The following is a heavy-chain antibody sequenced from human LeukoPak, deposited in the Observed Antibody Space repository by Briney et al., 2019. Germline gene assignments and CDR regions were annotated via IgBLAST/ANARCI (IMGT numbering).Heavy chain of an antibody. Sequence: ASVKVSCKASGYTFTGYYIHWGRQAPGQGLEWMGWINPNSGGIKYAQKFQGRVTMTRDTSISTAYMELSRLRSDDTAVYYCGRDRAVAGTAIDAFDIWGQGTMVTVSS. J-gene: IGHJ3*02. V-gene: IGHV1-2*02. CDR2: INPNSGGI. D-gene: IGHD6-19*01. CDR3: GRDRAVAGTAIDAFDI. CDR1: GYTFTGYY.